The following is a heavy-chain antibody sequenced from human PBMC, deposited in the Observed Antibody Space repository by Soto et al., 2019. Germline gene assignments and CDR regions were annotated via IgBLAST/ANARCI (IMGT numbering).Heavy chain of an antibody. CDR1: GGTFSSCA. Sequence: SVKVSCKASGGTFSSCAISWVRQAPGQGLEWMGGIIPIFGTANYAQKFQGRVTITADESTSTAYMELSSLRSEDTAVYYCARENCYDSSGYSIDYGMDVWGQGTTVTVSS. CDR2: IIPIFGTA. V-gene: IGHV1-69*13. CDR3: ARENCYDSSGYSIDYGMDV. D-gene: IGHD3-22*01. J-gene: IGHJ6*02.